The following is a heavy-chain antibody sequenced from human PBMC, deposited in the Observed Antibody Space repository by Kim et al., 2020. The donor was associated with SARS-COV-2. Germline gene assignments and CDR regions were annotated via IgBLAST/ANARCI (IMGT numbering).Heavy chain of an antibody. CDR2: ISSSSSYI. Sequence: GGSLRLSYAASGFTFSSYSMNWVRQAPGKGLEWVSSISSSSSYIYYADSVKGRFTISRDNAKNSLYLQMNSLRAEDTAVYYCARDFFPTLGFRDYDFWSGYSGTLGINYYYGMDVWGQGTTVTVSS. CDR3: ARDFFPTLGFRDYDFWSGYSGTLGINYYYGMDV. D-gene: IGHD3-3*01. CDR1: GFTFSSYS. J-gene: IGHJ6*02. V-gene: IGHV3-21*01.